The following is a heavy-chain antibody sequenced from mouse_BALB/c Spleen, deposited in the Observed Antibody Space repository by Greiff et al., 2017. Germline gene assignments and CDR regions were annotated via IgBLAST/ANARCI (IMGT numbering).Heavy chain of an antibody. J-gene: IGHJ2*01. CDR1: GYTFTSYT. Sequence: QVQLKESAAELARPGASVKMSCKASGYTFTSYTMHWVKQRPGQGLEWIGYINPSSGYTEYNQKFKDKTTLTADKSSSTAYMQLSSLTSEDSAVYYCARYTGGFDYGGQGTTLTVSS. CDR3: ARYTGGFDY. D-gene: IGHD4-1*01. CDR2: INPSSGYT. V-gene: IGHV1-4*02.